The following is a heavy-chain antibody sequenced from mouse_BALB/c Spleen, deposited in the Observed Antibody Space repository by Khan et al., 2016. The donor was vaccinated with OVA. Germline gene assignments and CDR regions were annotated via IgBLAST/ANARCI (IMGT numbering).Heavy chain of an antibody. CDR2: IFPGTGTT. CDR3: ARGYFGNYDCAD. V-gene: IGHV1S132*01. J-gene: IGHJ3*01. D-gene: IGHD2-1*01. Sequence: QVQLKQSGAELAKPGASVKLSCRTSGYTFTNYWIQWVKQRPGQGLGWIGQIFPGTGTTYYNENFKGKATLTIDTSSRTVYMHLSSLTSEDSAVYFWARGYFGNYDCADWGQGTLVTVSA. CDR1: GYTFTNYW.